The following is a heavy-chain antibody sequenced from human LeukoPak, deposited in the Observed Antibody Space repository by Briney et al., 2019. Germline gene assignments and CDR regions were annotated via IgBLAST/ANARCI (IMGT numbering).Heavy chain of an antibody. CDR3: ARGSNYYLFDH. CDR2: VHTSGST. J-gene: IGHJ4*02. CDR1: GGPITSYY. V-gene: IGHV4-4*07. D-gene: IGHD3-3*01. Sequence: SETLSLTCTVPGGPITSYYWSWIRQPAGKGLEWIGRVHTSGSTKYNPSLKSRVTLSIEMSKNQFSLRLGSVTAADTAVYYCARGSNYYLFDHWGQGSQVTVSS.